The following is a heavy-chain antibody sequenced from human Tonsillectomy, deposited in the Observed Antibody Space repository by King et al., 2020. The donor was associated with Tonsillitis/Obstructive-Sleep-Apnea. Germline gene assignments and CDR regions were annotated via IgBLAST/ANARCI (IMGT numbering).Heavy chain of an antibody. V-gene: IGHV5-51*01. CDR3: ARAVDFWSGPQRYMDV. J-gene: IGHJ6*03. CDR2: IYPGDSDT. Sequence: QLVQSGAEVKKPGESLKISCKGSGYSFTSYWIGWVRQMPGKGLEWMGVIYPGDSDTRYSPSFQGQVTISADKSISTAYLQWSSLRASDTAIYYCARAVDFWSGPQRYMDVWGKGTTVTVSS. D-gene: IGHD3-3*01. CDR1: GYSFTSYW.